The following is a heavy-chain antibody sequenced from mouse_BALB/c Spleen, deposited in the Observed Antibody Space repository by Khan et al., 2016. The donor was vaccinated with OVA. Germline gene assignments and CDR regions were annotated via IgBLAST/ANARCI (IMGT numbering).Heavy chain of an antibody. CDR1: GYSITSGYY. D-gene: IGHD1-1*01. J-gene: IGHJ1*01. Sequence: EVQLQESGPGLVKPSQSLSLTCSVTGYSITSGYYWNWIRQFPGNKLEWMDYIRYDGSNNYNPSLKNRISITRDTSKNPFFLKLNSVTTEDTATYYSARDYYGTSWYFDVWGAGTTVTVSS. CDR3: ARDYYGTSWYFDV. V-gene: IGHV3-6*02. CDR2: IRYDGSN.